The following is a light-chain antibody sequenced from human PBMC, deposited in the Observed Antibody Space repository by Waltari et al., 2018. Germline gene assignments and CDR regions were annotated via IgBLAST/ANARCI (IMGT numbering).Light chain of an antibody. CDR3: CSYAGALFWV. CDR1: ISDIGIYNY. CDR2: DVS. J-gene: IGLJ3*02. Sequence: QPALTQPRSVSGSPGQSVTISCTGTISDIGIYNYVSWYQQHPGKAPKLIIYDVSKRPSGVPNRFSGSKSGNTASLTISGLQAEDEGDYYCCSYAGALFWVFGGGTKLTVL. V-gene: IGLV2-11*01.